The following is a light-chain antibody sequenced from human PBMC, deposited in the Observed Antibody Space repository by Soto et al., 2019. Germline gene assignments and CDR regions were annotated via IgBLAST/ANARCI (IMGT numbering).Light chain of an antibody. J-gene: IGKJ1*01. V-gene: IGKV3-20*01. Sequence: EIVLTQSPGTLSLSPGERATLSCRASQSVSSSYLAWYQQKPGQAPGLVIYGASSRATGIPDRFSGSGSGTDSTLTISSREPEDFAVYYYQRHDSSPVTFGQGTKVQIK. CDR2: GAS. CDR1: QSVSSSY. CDR3: QRHDSSPVT.